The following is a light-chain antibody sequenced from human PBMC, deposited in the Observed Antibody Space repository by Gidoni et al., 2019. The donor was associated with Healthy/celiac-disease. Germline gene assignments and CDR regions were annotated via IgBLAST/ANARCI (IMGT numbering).Light chain of an antibody. J-gene: IGLJ2*01. Sequence: QSALTQPAPVSRSPGQSITISCTGTSSDVGSYNLVSWYQQHPGKAPKLMIYEVSKRPSGVSNRFSGSKSGNTASLTISGLQAEDEADYYCCSYAGSSTNVVFGGGTKLTVL. V-gene: IGLV2-23*02. CDR1: SSDVGSYNL. CDR2: EVS. CDR3: CSYAGSSTNVV.